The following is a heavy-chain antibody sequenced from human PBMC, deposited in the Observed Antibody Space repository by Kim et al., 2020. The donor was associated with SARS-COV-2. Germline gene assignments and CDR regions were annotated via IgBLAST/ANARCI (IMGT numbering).Heavy chain of an antibody. D-gene: IGHD6-13*01. CDR3: ARPHSAAALYGMDV. CDR2: IFGGGVT. CDR1: GFNVGVNY. V-gene: IGHV3-53*01. Sequence: GGSLRLSCAVSGFNVGVNYMNWVRQAPGKGLESASVIFGGGVTFYADSVKGRFTISRDSSKNTLYLHMNSLRVEDTAVYYCARPHSAAALYGMDVWGQGTTVTVSS. J-gene: IGHJ6*02.